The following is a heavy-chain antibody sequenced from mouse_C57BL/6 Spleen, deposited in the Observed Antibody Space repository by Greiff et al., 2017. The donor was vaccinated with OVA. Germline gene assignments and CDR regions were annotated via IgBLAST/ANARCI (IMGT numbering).Heavy chain of an antibody. CDR3: ARWAY. V-gene: IGHV1-42*01. CDR2: INPSTGGT. CDR1: GYSFPGYY. Sequence: SGYSFPGYYMNWVKQSPEKSLEWIGEINPSTGGTTYNQKFKAKATLTVDKSSSTAYMQLKSLTSEDSAVYYCARWAYWGQGTLVTVSA. J-gene: IGHJ3*01.